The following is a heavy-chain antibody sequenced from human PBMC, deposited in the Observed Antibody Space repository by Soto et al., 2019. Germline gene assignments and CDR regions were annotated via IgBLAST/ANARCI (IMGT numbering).Heavy chain of an antibody. CDR2: ITGSGDRT. J-gene: IGHJ4*02. D-gene: IGHD3-9*01. CDR1: GFTFSGCS. Sequence: EARLLESGGGLVQPGGSLRLSCAASGFTFSGCSMTWVRQAPGKGLEWVSAITGSGDRTYYADSVKGRFTISRDNSNNMVYLQMNSLRAEDSAVYYCAVAIFTAYDYWGQGTLVTVSS. CDR3: AVAIFTAYDY. V-gene: IGHV3-23*01.